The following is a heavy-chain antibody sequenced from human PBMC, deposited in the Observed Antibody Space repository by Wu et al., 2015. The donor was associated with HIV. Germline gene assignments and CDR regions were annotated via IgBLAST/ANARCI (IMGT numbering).Heavy chain of an antibody. D-gene: IGHD4-11*01. J-gene: IGHJ4*02. Sequence: QVQLVQSGAEVKKTGASVRVSCETSGYPFTNHYIHWVRQAPGRGLEWMAWINPSGGATIYAEAFEGRIMVSSDTSLNTVYMELESLTSGDTAMYFCARDATPITTEFDFWGQGTLITVSS. CDR1: GYPFTNHY. V-gene: IGHV1-2*02. CDR2: INPSGGAT. CDR3: ARDATPITTEFDF.